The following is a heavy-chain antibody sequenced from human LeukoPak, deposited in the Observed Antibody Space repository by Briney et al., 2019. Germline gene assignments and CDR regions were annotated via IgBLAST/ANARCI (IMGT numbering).Heavy chain of an antibody. CDR3: ARDRLRFRSGYYVAWFDP. D-gene: IGHD3-3*01. Sequence: ASVKVSCKASGYTFTGYYMHWVRQAPGQGLEWMGWINPNSGGTNYAQKFQGRVTMTRDTSISTAYMELSRLRSDDTAVYYCARDRLRFRSGYYVAWFDPWGQGTLVTVSS. V-gene: IGHV1-2*02. J-gene: IGHJ5*02. CDR1: GYTFTGYY. CDR2: INPNSGGT.